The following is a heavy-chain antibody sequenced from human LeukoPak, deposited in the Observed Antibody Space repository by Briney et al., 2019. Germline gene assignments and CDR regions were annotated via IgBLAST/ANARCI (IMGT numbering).Heavy chain of an antibody. J-gene: IGHJ4*02. Sequence: GGSLRLSCAASGFTFSNYSMNWVRQAPGKGLEWVSSISSSSSYIYYADSVKGRFTISRDNAKNSLYLQMNSLRAEDTAVYYCARDGHSSSSGLGYWGQGTLVTVSS. CDR3: ARDGHSSSSGLGY. CDR2: ISSSSSYI. D-gene: IGHD6-6*01. CDR1: GFTFSNYS. V-gene: IGHV3-21*01.